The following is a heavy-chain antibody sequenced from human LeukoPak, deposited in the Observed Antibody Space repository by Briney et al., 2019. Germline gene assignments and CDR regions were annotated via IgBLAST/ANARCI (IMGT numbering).Heavy chain of an antibody. J-gene: IGHJ4*02. CDR3: ARVEMATITH. D-gene: IGHD5-24*01. Sequence: SETLSLTCSVSGGSISRGSYYWSWIRQPAGKGLEWIGRIYTTGGTNYNPSLKTRVTISVDMSKNQFSLKLSSVTAADTAVYYCARVEMATITHWGQGTLVTVSS. V-gene: IGHV4-61*02. CDR2: IYTTGGT. CDR1: GGSISRGSYY.